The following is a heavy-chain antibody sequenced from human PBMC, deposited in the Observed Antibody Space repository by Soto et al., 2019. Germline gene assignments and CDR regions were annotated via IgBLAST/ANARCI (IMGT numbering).Heavy chain of an antibody. CDR1: GFTFSSYA. V-gene: IGHV3-30-3*01. CDR2: ISYDGSNK. J-gene: IGHJ4*02. D-gene: IGHD6-13*01. CDR3: ARGMGIAAAGNVPFDY. Sequence: GGSLRLSCAASGFTFSSYAMHWVRQAPGKGLEWVAVISYDGSNKYYADSVKGRFTISRDNSKNTLYLQMNSLRAEDTAVYYCARGMGIAAAGNVPFDYWGQGTLVTVSS.